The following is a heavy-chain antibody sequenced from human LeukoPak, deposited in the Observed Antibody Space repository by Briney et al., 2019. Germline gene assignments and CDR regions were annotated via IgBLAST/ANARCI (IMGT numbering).Heavy chain of an antibody. J-gene: IGHJ4*02. V-gene: IGHV3-21*01. CDR2: ISSSSSYT. CDR3: ARAMDYDIDYYLDY. Sequence: GGSLRLSCAASGFTFSSYSMNWVRQAPGKGLEWVSCISSSSSYTYYADSVKGRFTISRDNAKNSLYLQMNSLRAEDTAVYYCARAMDYDIDYYLDYWGQGTLVTVSS. CDR1: GFTFSSYS. D-gene: IGHD3-9*01.